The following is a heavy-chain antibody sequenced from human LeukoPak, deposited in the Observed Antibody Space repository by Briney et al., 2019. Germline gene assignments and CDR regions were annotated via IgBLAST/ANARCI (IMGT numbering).Heavy chain of an antibody. CDR1: GYTFTSYW. V-gene: IGHV5-51*01. D-gene: IGHD6-13*01. J-gene: IGHJ4*02. CDR3: ARRPYSSSLMGYFDY. CDR2: IYPGDSDT. Sequence: ASVKVSCKASGYTFTSYWIGWVRQMPGKGLEWMGIIYPGDSDTRYSPSFQGQVTISADKSISTAYLQWSSLKASDTAMYYCARRPYSSSLMGYFDYWGQGTLVTVSS.